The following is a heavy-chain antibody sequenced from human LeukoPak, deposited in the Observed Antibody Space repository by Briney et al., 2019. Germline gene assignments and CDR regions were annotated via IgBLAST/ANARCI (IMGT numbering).Heavy chain of an antibody. CDR2: IYSGGNI. J-gene: IGHJ4*02. V-gene: IGHV3-53*01. CDR3: AGRHCSGGGCYFAGADPFDY. D-gene: IGHD2-15*01. Sequence: PGGSLRLSCAASGFTVSSTYMSWVRQAPGKGLVWVSVIYSGGNIYYIESVKGRFTISRDTSKNTLYLQMNSLRAEDTAVYFCAGRHCSGGGCYFAGADPFDYWGQGTLVTVSS. CDR1: GFTVSSTY.